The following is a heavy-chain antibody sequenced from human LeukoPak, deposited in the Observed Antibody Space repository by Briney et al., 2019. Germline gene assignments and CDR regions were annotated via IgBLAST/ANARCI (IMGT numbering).Heavy chain of an antibody. CDR3: ARGWELMRRFDS. Sequence: EASVKVSCKASGYTFTAYYMHWVRQAPGQGLEWMGWINPNSGGTNYAQKFQGRVTMTRDTSTNTAYMELSGLRSDDTAVYYCARGWELMRRFDSWGQGTLVTVSS. CDR2: INPNSGGT. CDR1: GYTFTAYY. V-gene: IGHV1-2*02. D-gene: IGHD1-26*01. J-gene: IGHJ4*02.